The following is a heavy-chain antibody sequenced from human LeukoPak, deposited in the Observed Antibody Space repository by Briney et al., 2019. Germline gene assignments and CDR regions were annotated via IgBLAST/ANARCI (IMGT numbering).Heavy chain of an antibody. CDR3: ARNDVLRFLEWLLPNDAFDI. D-gene: IGHD3-3*01. CDR2: IYTSGST. J-gene: IGHJ3*02. CDR1: GGAISSGSYS. Sequence: SETLSLTCTVSGGAISSGSYSWSWIRQPAGKGLEWIGRIYTSGSTNYNPSLKSRVTISVDTSKNQFSLKLSSVTAADTAVYYYARNDVLRFLEWLLPNDAFDIWGQGTMVTVSS. V-gene: IGHV4-61*02.